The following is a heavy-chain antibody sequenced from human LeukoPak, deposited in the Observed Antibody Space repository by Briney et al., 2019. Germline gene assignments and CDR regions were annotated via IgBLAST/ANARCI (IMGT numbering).Heavy chain of an antibody. CDR2: ISGSGGST. CDR1: GFTFSSSA. CDR3: AKARHSGYDFALTV. Sequence: GGSLRLSCAASGFTFSSSAMSWVRQAPGKGLEWVSAISGSGGSTYSADSVKGRFTISRDNSKNTLYLQMNSLRAEDTAVYYCAKARHSGYDFALTVWGQGTLVTVSS. D-gene: IGHD5-12*01. J-gene: IGHJ4*02. V-gene: IGHV3-23*01.